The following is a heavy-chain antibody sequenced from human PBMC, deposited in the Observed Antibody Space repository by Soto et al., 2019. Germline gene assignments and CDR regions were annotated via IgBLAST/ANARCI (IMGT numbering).Heavy chain of an antibody. D-gene: IGHD3-3*01. CDR2: ISAYNGNT. Sequence: APLKRSRKSAGYGKTIYRISWGRQNPGQGLEWMGWISAYNGNTNYAQKLQGRVTMTTDTSTSTAYMELRSLRSDDTDVYYCARDNSGTIWYFDLCGRGTLVTVSS. CDR1: GYGKTIYR. CDR3: ARDNSGTIWYFDL. V-gene: IGHV1-18*04. J-gene: IGHJ2*01.